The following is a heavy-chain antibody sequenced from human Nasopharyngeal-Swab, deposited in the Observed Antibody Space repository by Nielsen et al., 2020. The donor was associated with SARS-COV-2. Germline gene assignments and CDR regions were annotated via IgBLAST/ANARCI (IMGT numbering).Heavy chain of an antibody. CDR1: GFTFSSYS. D-gene: IGHD3-10*01. V-gene: IGHV3-21*01. J-gene: IGHJ4*02. Sequence: GESLKISCAASGFTFSSYSMNWVRQAPGKGLEWVSAITSSSTYTYYADSVKGRFTISRDNARNSLYLQMNSLRDEDTAVYYCARAPDSSTYGLRYWGLGTLVTVSS. CDR3: ARAPDSSTYGLRY. CDR2: ITSSSTYT.